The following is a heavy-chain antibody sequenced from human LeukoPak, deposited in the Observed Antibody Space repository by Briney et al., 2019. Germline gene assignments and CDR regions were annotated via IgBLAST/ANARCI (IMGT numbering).Heavy chain of an antibody. CDR2: ISAYNGNT. V-gene: IGHV1-18*01. J-gene: IGHJ3*02. Sequence: ASVKVSCKASGYTFTSYGISWVRPAPGQGLEWMGWISAYNGNTNYAQKLQGRVTMTTDTSTSTAYMELRSLRSDDTAVYYCASGKPLGYCSSTSCYIDAFDIWGQGTMVTVSS. D-gene: IGHD2-2*02. CDR3: ASGKPLGYCSSTSCYIDAFDI. CDR1: GYTFTSYG.